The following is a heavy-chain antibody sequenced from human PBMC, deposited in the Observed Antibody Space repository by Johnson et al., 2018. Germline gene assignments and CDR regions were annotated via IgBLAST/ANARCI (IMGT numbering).Heavy chain of an antibody. J-gene: IGHJ3*01. Sequence: VRLQESGGGLVQPGGSLRLSCVTSGFTFNNYAMNWVRQTPGRGLQWVASVSRSGGTTYYADPVKGRFTISRDNSNNTLLLQMSSLRADDTAVYYCTRGLSMTWGQGTMVTVSS. CDR1: GFTFNNYA. V-gene: IGHV3-23*01. CDR2: VSRSGGTT. CDR3: TRGLSMT.